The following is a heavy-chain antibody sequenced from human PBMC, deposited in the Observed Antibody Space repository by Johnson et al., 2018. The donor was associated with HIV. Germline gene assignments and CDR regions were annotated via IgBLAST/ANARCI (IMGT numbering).Heavy chain of an antibody. V-gene: IGHV3-30*03. D-gene: IGHD4-23*01. CDR3: ARDPGNGGRPFDAFDV. CDR1: GFTFSSYG. J-gene: IGHJ3*01. Sequence: QVQLVESGGGVVQPGRSLRLSCAASGFTFSSYGMHWVRQAPGKGLEWVAVISYDGSNKYYADSVKGRFTISRDNSKNTLYLQMDSLRGEDTAVYYCARDPGNGGRPFDAFDVWGQGTMVTVSS. CDR2: ISYDGSNK.